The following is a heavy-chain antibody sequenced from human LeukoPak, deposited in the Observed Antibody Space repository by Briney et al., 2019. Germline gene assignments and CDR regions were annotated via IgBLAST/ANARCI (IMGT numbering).Heavy chain of an antibody. CDR2: INPSSGGT. CDR3: ARESRAGPEFDYGDYGNWFDP. V-gene: IGHV1-2*02. Sequence: GASVKVSCKASGYTLGGYHMHWVRQAPGQGLEWMGWINPSSGGTYYSQNFQGRVTMTRDTSISTAYMELSRLRSDDTAVYYCARESRAGPEFDYGDYGNWFDPWGQGTLVTVSS. J-gene: IGHJ5*02. CDR1: GYTLGGYH. D-gene: IGHD4-17*01.